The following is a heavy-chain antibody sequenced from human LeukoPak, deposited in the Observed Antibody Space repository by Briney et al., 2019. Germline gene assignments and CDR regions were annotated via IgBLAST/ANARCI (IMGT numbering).Heavy chain of an antibody. J-gene: IGHJ4*02. CDR3: AGVSLGPPPDY. CDR1: AYSFTSYG. CDR2: ISGYNGNT. Sequence: GESLKISCKGSAYSFTSYGISWVRQAPGQGLEWMGWISGYNGNTNYAEKLQGRVTMTTDTSTSTAYMEVRSLRSDDTAVYYCAGVSLGPPPDYWGQGTLVTVSS. V-gene: IGHV1-18*01. D-gene: IGHD3-16*01.